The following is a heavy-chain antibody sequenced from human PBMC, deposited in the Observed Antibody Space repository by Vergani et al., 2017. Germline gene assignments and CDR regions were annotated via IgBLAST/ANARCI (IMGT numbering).Heavy chain of an antibody. CDR1: GFTFSSYG. CDR2: IWYDGSNK. D-gene: IGHD2-2*01. V-gene: IGHV3-33*01. CDR3: ATRCSSTSCSGY. J-gene: IGHJ4*02. Sequence: QVQLVESGGGVVQPGRSLRLSCAASGFTFSSYGMHWVRQAPGKGLEWVAVIWYDGSNKYYADSVKGRFTISRDNSKNTLYLQMNSLRAEDTAVYYCATRCSSTSCSGYWGQGTLVTVSS.